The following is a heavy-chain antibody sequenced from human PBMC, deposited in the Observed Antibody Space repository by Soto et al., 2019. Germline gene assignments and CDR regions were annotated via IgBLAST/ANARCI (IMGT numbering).Heavy chain of an antibody. V-gene: IGHV5-10-1*01. Sequence: GESLKISCKGSGYSFTSYWISWVRQMPGKGLEWMGRIDPSDSYTNYSPSLQGHVTISADKSISTAYLQWSSLKASDTAMYYCASTRFSDSSGYSDAFDIWGQGTMLTVSS. CDR2: IDPSDSYT. CDR3: ASTRFSDSSGYSDAFDI. D-gene: IGHD3-22*01. J-gene: IGHJ3*02. CDR1: GYSFTSYW.